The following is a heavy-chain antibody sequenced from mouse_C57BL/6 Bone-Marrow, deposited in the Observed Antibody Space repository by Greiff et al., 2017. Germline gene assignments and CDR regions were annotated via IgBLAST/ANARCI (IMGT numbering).Heavy chain of an antibody. Sequence: QVQLQQPGAELVMPGASVKLSCKASGYTFTSYWMHWVKQRPGQGLEWIGEIDPSDSYTNYNQKFKGKSTLTVDKSSSTAYMQLSSLTSEASAVYYCAKSDGYYPYFDYWGQGTTLTVSS. J-gene: IGHJ2*01. CDR1: GYTFTSYW. V-gene: IGHV1-69*01. CDR3: AKSDGYYPYFDY. CDR2: IDPSDSYT. D-gene: IGHD2-3*01.